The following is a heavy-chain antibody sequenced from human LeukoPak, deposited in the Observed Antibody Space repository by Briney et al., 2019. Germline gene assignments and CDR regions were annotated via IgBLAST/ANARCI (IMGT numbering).Heavy chain of an antibody. D-gene: IGHD3-10*01. J-gene: IGHJ6*03. CDR3: ARVKGSGIEYYYYYYMDV. V-gene: IGHV4-39*07. CDR2: IYYSGST. CDR1: GGSISSGSYY. Sequence: PSETLSLTCTVSGGSISSGSYYWGWIRQPPGKGLEWIGSIYYSGSTYYNPSLKSRVTISVDTSKNQFSLKLSSVTAADTAVYYCARVKGSGIEYYYYYYMDVWGKGTTVTISS.